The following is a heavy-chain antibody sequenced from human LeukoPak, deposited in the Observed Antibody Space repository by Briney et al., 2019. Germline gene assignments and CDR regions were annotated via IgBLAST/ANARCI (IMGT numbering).Heavy chain of an antibody. Sequence: ASVKVSCKASGGTFSSYAVSWVRQAPGQGLEWMGRIIPILGIANYAQKFQGRGTITADKSTSTAYMELSSLRSEDTAVYYCARVDCSSTSCYYYFDYWGQGTLVTVSS. CDR3: ARVDCSSTSCYYYFDY. D-gene: IGHD2-2*01. V-gene: IGHV1-69*04. CDR2: IIPILGIA. J-gene: IGHJ4*02. CDR1: GGTFSSYA.